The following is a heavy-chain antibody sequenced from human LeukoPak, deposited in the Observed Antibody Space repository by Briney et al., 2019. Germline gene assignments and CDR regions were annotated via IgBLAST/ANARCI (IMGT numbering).Heavy chain of an antibody. D-gene: IGHD3-22*01. V-gene: IGHV3-74*01. CDR3: AGDRVYYDSSGYHGS. CDR2: INTAGSTT. CDR1: GFTFSTHW. Sequence: PGGSLRLSCAASGFTFSTHWMHWVRQAPGKGLVWVSRINTAGSTTDYADSVKGRFTISRDNAKNSLYLQMNSLRAEDTAVYYCAGDRVYYDSSGYHGSWGQGTLVTVSS. J-gene: IGHJ5*02.